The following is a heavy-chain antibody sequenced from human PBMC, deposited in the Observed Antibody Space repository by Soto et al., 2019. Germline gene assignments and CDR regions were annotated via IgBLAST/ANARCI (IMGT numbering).Heavy chain of an antibody. CDR1: GGSVSSANYY. V-gene: IGHV4-61*01. J-gene: IGHJ4*02. CDR2: IYYSGST. Sequence: PSETLSLTCTVSGGSVSSANYYWSWIRQPPGKGLEWIGYIYYSGSTNYNPSLKSRVTISLDTSKNQFSLRLSSVSAADTAVYYCARGGYSGYHPLDSWGQGTLVTVSS. CDR3: ARGGYSGYHPLDS. D-gene: IGHD5-12*01.